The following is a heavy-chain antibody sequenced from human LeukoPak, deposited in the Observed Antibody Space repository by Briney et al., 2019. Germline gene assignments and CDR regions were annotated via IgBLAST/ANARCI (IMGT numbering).Heavy chain of an antibody. V-gene: IGHV4-59*01. CDR3: ARVRSSGWGKGFDY. J-gene: IGHJ4*02. CDR2: IYYSGST. D-gene: IGHD6-19*01. CDR1: GGSISSYY. Sequence: PSETLSLTCTVSGGSISSYYWSWLRQPPGKGLEWIGYIYYSGSTNYNPSLKSRVTISVDTSKNQFSLKLSSVTAADTAVYYCARVRSSGWGKGFDYWGQGTLVTVSS.